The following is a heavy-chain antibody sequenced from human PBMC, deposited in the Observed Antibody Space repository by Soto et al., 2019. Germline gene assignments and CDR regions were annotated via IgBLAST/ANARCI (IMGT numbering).Heavy chain of an antibody. V-gene: IGHV3-23*01. CDR2: ISGSGGRT. CDR1: GFSFRTYA. J-gene: IGHJ5*02. CDR3: AKIAEAVAGTVYAS. Sequence: GGSLILSCAASGFSFRTYAMGWVRQAPGKGLEWVSGISGSGGRTYYADSMKGRFTISRDNSKNTVYLQVNGLRAEDTAVYYCAKIAEAVAGTVYASWGQGTLVTVSS. D-gene: IGHD6-19*01.